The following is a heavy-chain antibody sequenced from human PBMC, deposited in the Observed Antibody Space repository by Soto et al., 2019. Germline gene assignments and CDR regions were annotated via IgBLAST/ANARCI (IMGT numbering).Heavy chain of an antibody. CDR1: GFTFSNAW. J-gene: IGHJ6*02. CDR2: IKSKTDGGTT. V-gene: IGHV3-15*07. D-gene: IGHD6-13*01. CDR3: TTFQSSSWYADRLYYYDGMHV. Sequence: EVQLVESGGGLVKPGGSLRLSCAASGFTFSNAWMNWVRQAPGKGLAWVGRIKSKTDGGTTDYAAHVNGRFTISRDESKNTLYLQMNSLKTEDTAVYYCTTFQSSSWYADRLYYYDGMHVWGQGTTVTVSS.